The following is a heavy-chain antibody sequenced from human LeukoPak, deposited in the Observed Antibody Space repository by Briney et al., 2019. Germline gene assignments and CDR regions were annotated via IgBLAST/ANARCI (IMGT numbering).Heavy chain of an antibody. CDR2: IYYSGST. J-gene: IGHJ4*02. Sequence: PSETLSLTCTVSGGSISSYYWSWIRQPPGKGLEWIGYIYYSGSTNYNPSLKSRVTISVDTSKNQFSLKLSSVTAADTAWYYVARGPQGGGGNYGGQEPLATVPS. V-gene: IGHV4-59*12. CDR1: GGSISSYY. CDR3: ARGPQGGGGNY. D-gene: IGHD3-16*01.